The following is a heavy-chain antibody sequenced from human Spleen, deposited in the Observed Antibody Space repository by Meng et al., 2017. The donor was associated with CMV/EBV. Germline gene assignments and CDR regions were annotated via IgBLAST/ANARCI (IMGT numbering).Heavy chain of an antibody. V-gene: IGHV3-7*01. J-gene: IGHJ6*02. CDR1: GFTCSSFA. CDR2: IKQDGSEK. CDR3: ARDRPYYYYYGMDV. Sequence: GGSLRLSCAASGFTCSSFAMNWVRQAPGKGLEWVANIKQDGSEKYYVDSVKGRFTISRDNAKNSLYLQMNSLRAEDTAVYYCARDRPYYYYYGMDVWGQGTTVTVSS.